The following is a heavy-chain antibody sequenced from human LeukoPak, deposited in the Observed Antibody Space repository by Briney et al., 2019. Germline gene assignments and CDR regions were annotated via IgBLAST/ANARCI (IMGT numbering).Heavy chain of an antibody. Sequence: PSETLSLTCTVSGGSISSYYWSWIRQPPGTGLEWIGHFFYSGSFKSNPSLKRRDPLSLNRHKNQLSLRLTSVTPADPAVYYCSRAGAWQIDPWGQGTLVTVSS. CDR3: SRAGAWQIDP. CDR1: GGSISSYY. CDR2: FFYSGSF. D-gene: IGHD3-10*01. J-gene: IGHJ5*02. V-gene: IGHV4-59*01.